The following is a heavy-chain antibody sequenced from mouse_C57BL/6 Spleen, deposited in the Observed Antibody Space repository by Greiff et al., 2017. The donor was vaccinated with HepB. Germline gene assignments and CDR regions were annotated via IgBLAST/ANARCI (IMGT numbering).Heavy chain of an antibody. D-gene: IGHD2-4*01. V-gene: IGHV5-17*01. CDR1: GFTFSDYG. Sequence: EVKVEESGGGLVKPGGSLKLSCAASGFTFSDYGMHWVRQAPEKGLEWVAYISSGSSTIYYADTVKGRFTISRDNAKNTLFLQMTSLRSEDTAMYYCLYYDYDGAPYWGQGTLVTVSA. J-gene: IGHJ3*01. CDR3: LYYDYDGAPY. CDR2: ISSGSSTI.